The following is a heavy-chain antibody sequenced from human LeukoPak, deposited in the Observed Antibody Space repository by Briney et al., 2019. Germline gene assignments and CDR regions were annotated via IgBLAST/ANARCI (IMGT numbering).Heavy chain of an antibody. CDR3: ARTSSYSSSWYGEVDYFDY. D-gene: IGHD6-13*01. V-gene: IGHV3-21*01. CDR2: ISSSSSYI. J-gene: IGHJ4*02. CDR1: GFTFSSYS. Sequence: GGSLRLSCAAPGFTFSSYSMNWVRQAPGKGLEWVSSISSSSSYIYYADSVKGRFTISRDNAKNSLYLQMNSLRAEDTAVYYCARTSSYSSSWYGEVDYFDYWGQGTLVTVSS.